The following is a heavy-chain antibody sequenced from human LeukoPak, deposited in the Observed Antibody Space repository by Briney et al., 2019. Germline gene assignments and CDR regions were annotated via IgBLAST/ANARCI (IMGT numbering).Heavy chain of an antibody. CDR1: GFTFSSYA. V-gene: IGHV3-23*01. CDR2: ISGSGGST. J-gene: IGHJ4*02. CDR3: AKDRPPYYYDSSGYYYAVDFDY. Sequence: GETLRLSCAASGFTFSSYAMSWVRQAPGKGLEWVSAISGSGGSTYYADSVKGRFTISRDNSKNTLYLQMNSLRAEDTAVYYCAKDRPPYYYDSSGYYYAVDFDYWGQGTLVTVSS. D-gene: IGHD3-22*01.